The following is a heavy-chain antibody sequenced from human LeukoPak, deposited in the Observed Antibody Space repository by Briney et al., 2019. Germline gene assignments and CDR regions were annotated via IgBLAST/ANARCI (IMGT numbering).Heavy chain of an antibody. Sequence: SETLSLTCTVSGYSISTGYYWDWIRQPPGKGLEWIGTFYHGGSTYYNPSLKSRVTISVDTSKNQFSLNLTSVTAADTAVYYCARDRSSSGWYPRRAFDPWGQGTLVTVSS. CDR3: ARDRSSSGWYPRRAFDP. CDR2: FYHGGST. CDR1: GYSISTGYY. D-gene: IGHD6-19*01. J-gene: IGHJ5*02. V-gene: IGHV4-38-2*02.